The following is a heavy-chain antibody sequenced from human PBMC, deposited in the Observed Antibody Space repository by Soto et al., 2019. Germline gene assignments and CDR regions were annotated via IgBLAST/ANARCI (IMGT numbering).Heavy chain of an antibody. CDR3: ARVNWNYDWFDP. D-gene: IGHD1-7*01. V-gene: IGHV4-34*01. CDR2: INHSGST. Sequence: QVQLQQWGAGLLKPSETLSLTCAVYGGSFSGYYWCWIRQPPGRGLEWIGEINHSGSTNYNPSLKSRVTLSVDTPNNQFSLKLSSVTAADTAVYYCARVNWNYDWFDPWVQGTLVTVSS. J-gene: IGHJ5*02. CDR1: GGSFSGYY.